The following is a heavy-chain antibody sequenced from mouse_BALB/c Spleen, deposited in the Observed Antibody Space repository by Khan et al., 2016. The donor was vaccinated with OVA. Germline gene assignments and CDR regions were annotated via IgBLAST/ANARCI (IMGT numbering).Heavy chain of an antibody. CDR2: VNPNTGGS. CDR3: ARGYDFFAY. D-gene: IGHD2-14*01. V-gene: IGHV1-18*01. J-gene: IGHJ3*01. Sequence: EVQLQQSGPDLVKPGASVKISCKASGYSFTLYYMTWVKQSHGKSLEWIGRVNPNTGGSDYNQEFKGKAILTVDKSSTTAYMELHSLTSEDAAVYYCARGYDFFAYWGQGTLVTVSA. CDR1: GYSFTLYY.